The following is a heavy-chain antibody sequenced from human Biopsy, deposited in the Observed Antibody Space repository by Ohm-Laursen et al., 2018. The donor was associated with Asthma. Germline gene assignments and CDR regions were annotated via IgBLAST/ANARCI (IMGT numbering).Heavy chain of an antibody. Sequence: SLSLSCTASGFTFADYGMSWVRQAPGKGLDWVSGINSNGGSTGYADSEKGRFNIVIDNANTSLYLHMNSLRAEDTALYHCGRDMGGLGSDWCPVEFWGQGTLVPVSP. CDR3: GRDMGGLGSDWCPVEF. D-gene: IGHD3-9*01. V-gene: IGHV3-20*01. CDR1: GFTFADYG. CDR2: INSNGGST. J-gene: IGHJ4*02.